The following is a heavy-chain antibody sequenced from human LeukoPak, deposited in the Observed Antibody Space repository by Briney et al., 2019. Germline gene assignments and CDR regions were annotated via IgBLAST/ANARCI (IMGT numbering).Heavy chain of an antibody. CDR3: ARTYIVATIQAGPIGED. CDR1: GFTFCNYA. CDR2: ISYDGSYK. D-gene: IGHD5-12*01. Sequence: GGSLRLSCAASGFTFCNYAIHWVRKAPGKGVEWVAVISYDGSYKLYADSVKGRFTISRDNSKNSLYLQMNSLRAEDTAVYYCARTYIVATIQAGPIGEDWGQGTLVTVSS. V-gene: IGHV3-30-3*01. J-gene: IGHJ4*02.